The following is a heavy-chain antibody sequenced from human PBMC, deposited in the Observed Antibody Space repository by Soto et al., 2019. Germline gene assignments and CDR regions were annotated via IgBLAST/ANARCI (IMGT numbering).Heavy chain of an antibody. CDR1: GYTLNEVA. CDR2: FDPDEAET. D-gene: IGHD4-17*01. CDR3: TTYHGDYNFDH. Sequence: QVQLVQSGAEVKKPGASVKVSCKVSGYTLNEVAMHWVRQAPGKGLEWLGGFDPDEAETIYAQHFQGRVTMTDDTSTDPVYTELSSLSSEDTSLYFCTTYHGDYNFDHWGQGTLVTVSS. V-gene: IGHV1-24*01. J-gene: IGHJ5*02.